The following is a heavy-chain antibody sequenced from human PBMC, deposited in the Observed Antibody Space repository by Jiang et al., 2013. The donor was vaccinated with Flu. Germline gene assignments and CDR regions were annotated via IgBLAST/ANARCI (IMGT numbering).Heavy chain of an antibody. D-gene: IGHD6-19*01. CDR1: GFTFSSYA. CDR3: ARDGPFSSGWYTEFDY. Sequence: GVVQPGRSLRLSCAASGFTFSSYASALGPPGSRQGAGVVAVISYDGSNKYYADSVKGRFTISRDNSKNTLYLQMNSLRAEDTAVYYCARDGPFSSGWYTEFDYWGQGTLVTVSS. CDR2: ISYDGSNK. J-gene: IGHJ4*02. V-gene: IGHV3-30-3*01.